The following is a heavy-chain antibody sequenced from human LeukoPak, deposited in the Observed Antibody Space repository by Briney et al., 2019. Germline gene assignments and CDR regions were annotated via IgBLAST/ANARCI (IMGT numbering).Heavy chain of an antibody. J-gene: IGHJ4*02. CDR3: ARDGGATPGGY. Sequence: SETLSLTCTVSGYSISSGYYWGWIRQPPGKGLEWIGSIYHSGSTYYNPSLKSRVTISVDTSKNQFSLKLSSVTAADTAVYYCARDGGATPGGYWGQGTLVTVSS. D-gene: IGHD1-26*01. V-gene: IGHV4-38-2*02. CDR2: IYHSGST. CDR1: GYSISSGYY.